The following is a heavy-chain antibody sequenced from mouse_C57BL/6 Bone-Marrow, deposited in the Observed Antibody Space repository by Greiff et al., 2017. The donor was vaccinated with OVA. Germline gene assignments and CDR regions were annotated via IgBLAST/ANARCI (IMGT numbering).Heavy chain of an antibody. CDR1: GFTFSDYY. CDR2: INYDGSST. CDR3: ARDLWYFDV. J-gene: IGHJ1*03. Sequence: DVQLVESEGGLVQPGSSMKLSCTASGFTFSDYYMAWVRPVPEKGLEWVANINYDGSSTYYLDSLKSRFIISRDNAKNILYLQMSSLKSEDTATYYCARDLWYFDVWGTGTTVTVSS. V-gene: IGHV5-16*01.